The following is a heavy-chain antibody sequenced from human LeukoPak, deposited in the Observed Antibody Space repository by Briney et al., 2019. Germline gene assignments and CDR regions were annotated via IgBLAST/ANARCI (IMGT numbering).Heavy chain of an antibody. CDR1: GFTFSSYA. J-gene: IGHJ4*02. D-gene: IGHD6-25*01. Sequence: PGRSPRLSCAASGFTFSSYAMHWVRQAPGKGLEWVAVISYDGSNKYYADSVKGRFTISRDNSKNTLYLQMNSLRAEDTAVYYCARELFRSGYFEGDYWGQGTLVTVSS. CDR3: ARELFRSGYFEGDY. CDR2: ISYDGSNK. V-gene: IGHV3-30-3*01.